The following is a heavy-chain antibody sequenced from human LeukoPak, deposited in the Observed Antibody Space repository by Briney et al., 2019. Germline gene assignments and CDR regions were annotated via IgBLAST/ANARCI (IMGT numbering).Heavy chain of an antibody. V-gene: IGHV1-18*01. CDR2: LSAYNGNT. CDR1: GYSFTGIG. J-gene: IGHJ4*02. CDR3: SGVEWELLAGFDY. Sequence: ASVKVSCKASGYSFTGIGISWVRQAPGQGLEWMGWLSAYNGNTNYAQKLQGRITMTTDKSTSTAYMELRSLRSDDTAVYYCSGVEWELLAGFDYWGQGTLVTVS. D-gene: IGHD1-26*01.